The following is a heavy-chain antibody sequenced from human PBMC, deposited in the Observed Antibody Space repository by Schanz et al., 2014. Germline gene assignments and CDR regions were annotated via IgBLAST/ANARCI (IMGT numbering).Heavy chain of an antibody. V-gene: IGHV1-46*01. CDR2: ITPSGGST. D-gene: IGHD5-12*01. J-gene: IGHJ4*02. Sequence: QVQLVQSGAEVKKPGASVKVSCKASGYTFTRYYIHWVRQAPGQGLEWMGIITPSGGSTNYAQKFQGRVTMTTDTSTSTSYMELTSLRFDDTAVYYCARDFSAYVGNYFDYWGQGTLXTVSS. CDR1: GYTFTRYY. CDR3: ARDFSAYVGNYFDY.